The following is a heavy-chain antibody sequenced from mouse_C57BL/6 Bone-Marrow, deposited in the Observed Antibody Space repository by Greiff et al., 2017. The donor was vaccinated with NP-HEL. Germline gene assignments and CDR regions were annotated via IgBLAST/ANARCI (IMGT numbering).Heavy chain of an antibody. CDR2: IDPSDSYT. J-gene: IGHJ2*01. CDR1: GYTFTSYW. Sequence: VQLQQSGAELVMPGASVKLSCKASGYTFTSYWMHWVKQRPGQGLEWIGEIDPSDSYTNYNQKFKGKSTLTVDKSSSTAYMQLSSLASEDSAVYYCARYGSIPFDYWGRGTTLTVSS. V-gene: IGHV1-69*01. CDR3: ARYGSIPFDY. D-gene: IGHD1-1*01.